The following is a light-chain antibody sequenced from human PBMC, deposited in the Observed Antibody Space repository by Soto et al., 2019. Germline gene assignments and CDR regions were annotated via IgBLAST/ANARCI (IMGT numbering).Light chain of an antibody. J-gene: IGLJ2*01. CDR1: SSDVGAYNY. CDR2: EVS. Sequence: QSALTQPPSASGSPGQSVTISCTGTSSDVGAYNYVSWYQQHPGKAPKLMIYEVSKRPSGVPDRFSGSKSGNTASLTVSGLQAEDEADCYCSSYAGSNNYVVFGGGTKLTVL. V-gene: IGLV2-8*01. CDR3: SSYAGSNNYVV.